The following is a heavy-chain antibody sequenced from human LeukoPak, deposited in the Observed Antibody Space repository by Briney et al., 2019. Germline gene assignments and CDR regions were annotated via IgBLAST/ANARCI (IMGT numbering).Heavy chain of an antibody. D-gene: IGHD3-22*01. Sequence: GGSLLLSCAASGFIFNNYGLIRGHQAPGKGLEWVSAISNDGGGTHYADFVEGRFTISRDNSKNTLFLQMSSLRAEDTALYYCAKGSSGYFADLWGQGTLVTVSS. CDR2: ISNDGGGT. J-gene: IGHJ5*02. V-gene: IGHV3-23*01. CDR3: AKGSSGYFADL. CDR1: GFIFNNYG.